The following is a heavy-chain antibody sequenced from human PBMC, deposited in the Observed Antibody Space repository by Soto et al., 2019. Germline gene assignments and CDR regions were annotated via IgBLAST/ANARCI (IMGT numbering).Heavy chain of an antibody. CDR1: GGSISSGGYS. V-gene: IGHV4-30-2*01. Sequence: PSETLSLTCAVSGGSISSGGYSWSWIRQPPGKGLEWIGYIYHSGSTYYNPSLKSRVTISVDTSRNQFSLKLSSVTAADTAVYYCARDNCSGSYEYYYVMDVWAQGTTVTVSS. CDR2: IYHSGST. D-gene: IGHD3-10*02. J-gene: IGHJ6*02. CDR3: ARDNCSGSYEYYYVMDV.